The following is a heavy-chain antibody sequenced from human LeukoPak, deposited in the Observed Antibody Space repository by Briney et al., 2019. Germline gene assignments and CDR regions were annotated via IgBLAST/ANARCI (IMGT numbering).Heavy chain of an antibody. Sequence: GGSLRLSCAASGFTFSSYEMNWVRQAPGKGLEWVSYISSSGSTIYYADSVKGRFTISRDTAKNSLYLQMNSLRAEDTAVYYCARGDILTGSYFDYWGQGTLVTVSS. CDR2: ISSSGSTI. D-gene: IGHD3-9*01. V-gene: IGHV3-48*03. J-gene: IGHJ4*02. CDR3: ARGDILTGSYFDY. CDR1: GFTFSSYE.